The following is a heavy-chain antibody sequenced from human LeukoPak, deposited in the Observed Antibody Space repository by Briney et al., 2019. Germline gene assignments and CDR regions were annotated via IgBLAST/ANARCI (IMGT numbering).Heavy chain of an antibody. CDR2: IGDVGTTT. Sequence: GGSLRLSCATSGFTFTTYAMSWVRQAPGKGLEWVSAIGDVGTTTYYADSVKGRFTISRDNSKSTVYLQMNILRAEDTAVYFCAKDWEYCSGGSCRTYSGLDYWGQGTLVTVSS. J-gene: IGHJ4*02. CDR3: AKDWEYCSGGSCRTYSGLDY. D-gene: IGHD2-15*01. V-gene: IGHV3-23*01. CDR1: GFTFTTYA.